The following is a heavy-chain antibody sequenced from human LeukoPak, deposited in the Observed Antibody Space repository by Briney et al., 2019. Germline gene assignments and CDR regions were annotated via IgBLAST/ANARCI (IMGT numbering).Heavy chain of an antibody. J-gene: IGHJ4*02. Sequence: GGSLRLSCAASTFTFSSYKMNWVRQAPGKGLEWVSYISSRSSTIYYADSVKGRFTISRDNAKNSLYLQMNSLRAEDTAVYYCARSPYISSWYFDYWGQGTLVTVSS. V-gene: IGHV3-48*04. CDR1: TFTFSSYK. CDR2: ISSRSSTI. CDR3: ARSPYISSWYFDY. D-gene: IGHD6-13*01.